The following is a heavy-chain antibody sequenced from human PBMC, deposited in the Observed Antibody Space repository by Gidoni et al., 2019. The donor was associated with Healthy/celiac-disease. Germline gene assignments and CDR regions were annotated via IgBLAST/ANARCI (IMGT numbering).Heavy chain of an antibody. J-gene: IGHJ4*02. D-gene: IGHD3-10*01. V-gene: IGHV4-39*01. CDR3: ARRTSTITMVRGSEVDY. CDR2: IYYSGST. Sequence: QLQLQESGPGLVKPSETLSLTCTVPGGSISSSSYYWGWLRQPPGKGLEWIGSIYYSGSTYYNPSLKSRVTISVDTSKNQFSLKLSSVTAADTAVYYCARRTSTITMVRGSEVDYWGQGTLVTVSS. CDR1: GGSISSSSYY.